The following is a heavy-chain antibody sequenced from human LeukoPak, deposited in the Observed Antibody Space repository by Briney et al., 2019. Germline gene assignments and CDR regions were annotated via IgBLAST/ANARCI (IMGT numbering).Heavy chain of an antibody. CDR2: IYPGDSDT. Sequence: GESLKISCRASGYSFTNYWIGWVRQMPGKGLEWMGIIYPGDSDTRYSPSFQGQVTISADKSISTAYLQWSSLKASDIAIYYCARADQLRWFGDPRRPYYYGMDVWGQGTTVTVSS. CDR3: ARADQLRWFGDPRRPYYYGMDV. V-gene: IGHV5-51*01. D-gene: IGHD3-10*01. CDR1: GYSFTNYW. J-gene: IGHJ6*02.